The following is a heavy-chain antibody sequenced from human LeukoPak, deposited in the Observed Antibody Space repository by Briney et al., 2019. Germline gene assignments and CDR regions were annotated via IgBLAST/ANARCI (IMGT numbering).Heavy chain of an antibody. J-gene: IGHJ4*02. CDR2: IYTSGST. V-gene: IGHV4-4*07. D-gene: IGHD3-22*01. Sequence: SETLSLTCSVSGGSIRNFFWSWIRQPAGKGLMWIGRIYTSGSTDYNPSLRSRVTMSVDTSRNQFSLRLTSMTAADTAVYYCARESKSYDGSGFYHDYWGQGTLVAVSS. CDR3: ARESKSYDGSGFYHDY. CDR1: GGSIRNFF.